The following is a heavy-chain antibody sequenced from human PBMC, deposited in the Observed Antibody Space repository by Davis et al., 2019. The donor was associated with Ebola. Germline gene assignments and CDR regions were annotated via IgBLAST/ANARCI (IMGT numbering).Heavy chain of an antibody. J-gene: IGHJ4*02. Sequence: ASVKVSCKASGYTFTSYGISWVRQAPGQGLEWMGWISAYNGNTNYAQKLQGRVTITRDTSASTAYMELSSLRSEDTAVYYCARGFGIFGVVIMGDYWGQGTLVTVSS. CDR2: ISAYNGNT. V-gene: IGHV1-18*01. CDR3: ARGFGIFGVVIMGDY. D-gene: IGHD3-3*01. CDR1: GYTFTSYG.